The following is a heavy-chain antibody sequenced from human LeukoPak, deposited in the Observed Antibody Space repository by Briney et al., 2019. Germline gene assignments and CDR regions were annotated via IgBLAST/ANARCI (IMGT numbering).Heavy chain of an antibody. Sequence: SETLSLTCTVSGGSISGYYWSWIRQPPGKGLEWIGYIYSSGSTNYNPSLKSRVTISIDTSKNQFSLRLSSVTAADTAVYYCAREGTTVTHFDYWGQGTLVTVSS. CDR2: IYSSGST. D-gene: IGHD4-11*01. V-gene: IGHV4-59*01. J-gene: IGHJ4*02. CDR3: AREGTTVTHFDY. CDR1: GGSISGYY.